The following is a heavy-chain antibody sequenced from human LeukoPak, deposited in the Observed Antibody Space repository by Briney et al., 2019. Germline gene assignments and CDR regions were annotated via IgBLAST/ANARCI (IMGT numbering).Heavy chain of an antibody. CDR3: ARGLEGVPAASFDY. CDR2: ITYDGRNE. D-gene: IGHD2-2*01. J-gene: IGHJ4*02. CDR1: GFSFSSYG. Sequence: GGSLRLSCAASGFSFSSYGMHWVRQAPGKGLEWVAVITYDGRNEYYGDSVKGRFTISRDNSKNTLYLRMSSLRPEDTAVYYCARGLEGVPAASFDYWGQGTLATVSS. V-gene: IGHV3-30*03.